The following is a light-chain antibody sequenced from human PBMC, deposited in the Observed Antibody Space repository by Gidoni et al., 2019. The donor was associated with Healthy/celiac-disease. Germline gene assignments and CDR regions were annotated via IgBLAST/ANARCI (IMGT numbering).Light chain of an antibody. CDR1: QDISNY. Sequence: DTQMTQSPSALSASVGDRVTTTCQASQDISNYSKWYQQKPGKAPKLLIYDASNLETGVPLRFSGSGSGTDFTFTISSLQPEDIATYYCQQYDNLPPGTFGQGTKLEIK. CDR3: QQYDNLPPGT. V-gene: IGKV1-33*01. CDR2: DAS. J-gene: IGKJ2*01.